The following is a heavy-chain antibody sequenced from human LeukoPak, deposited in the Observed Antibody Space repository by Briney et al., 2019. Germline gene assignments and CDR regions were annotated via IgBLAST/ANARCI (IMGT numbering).Heavy chain of an antibody. J-gene: IGHJ4*02. Sequence: SETLSLTXTVSGGSISSSSYYWGWIRQPPGKGLEWIGSIYYSGSTYYNPSLKSRVTISVDTSKNQFSLKLSSVTAADTAVYYCARHQGPPRDSGTYYFDYWGQGTLVTVSS. CDR3: ARHQGPPRDSGTYYFDY. CDR2: IYYSGST. D-gene: IGHD1-1*01. V-gene: IGHV4-39*01. CDR1: GGSISSSSYY.